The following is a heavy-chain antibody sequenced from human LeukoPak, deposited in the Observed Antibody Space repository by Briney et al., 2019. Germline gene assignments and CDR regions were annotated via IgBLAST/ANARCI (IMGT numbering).Heavy chain of an antibody. V-gene: IGHV3-23*01. D-gene: IGHD3-3*01. CDR2: ISGSGDDT. Sequence: PGGSLRLSCAASGFTFSSYAMSWVRQAPGKGLEWVSAISGSGDDTYYADSVKGRFTISRDNSKNTLYLQTNSLRAEDTAIYYCARDVSDFWSGYSYWGQGTLVTVSS. CDR1: GFTFSSYA. CDR3: ARDVSDFWSGYSY. J-gene: IGHJ4*02.